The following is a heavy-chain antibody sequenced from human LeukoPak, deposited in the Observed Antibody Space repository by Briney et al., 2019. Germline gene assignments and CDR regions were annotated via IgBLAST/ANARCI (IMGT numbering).Heavy chain of an antibody. V-gene: IGHV4-61*01. Sequence: SETLSLTCTVSGGSVSGGSSYWSWIRQPPGKGLEWLGYIYYSGSTKYNPSLKSRVTISVDTSKNQFSLKLTSVTAADTAVYYCARLYYDSSALDQWGQGTLVTVSS. CDR3: ARLYYDSSALDQ. J-gene: IGHJ4*02. D-gene: IGHD3-22*01. CDR1: GGSVSGGSSY. CDR2: IYYSGST.